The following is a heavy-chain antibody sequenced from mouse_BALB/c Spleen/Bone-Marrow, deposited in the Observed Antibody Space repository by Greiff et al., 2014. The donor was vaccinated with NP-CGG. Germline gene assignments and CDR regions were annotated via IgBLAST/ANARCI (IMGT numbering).Heavy chain of an antibody. D-gene: IGHD1-2*01. CDR2: VNPRSGYA. J-gene: IGHJ2*01. V-gene: IGHV1-4*01. CDR3: VRPKGFALDY. CDR1: GYTFTDYT. Sequence: QVQLQQSGAELASPGASVKMSRKASGYTFTDYTIQWVKQRPGQGLEWIGYVNPRSGYANYNQKFKDKATLTADKSSSTAFMQLSSLTSEDSAVYYCVRPKGFALDYWGQGTALTVSS.